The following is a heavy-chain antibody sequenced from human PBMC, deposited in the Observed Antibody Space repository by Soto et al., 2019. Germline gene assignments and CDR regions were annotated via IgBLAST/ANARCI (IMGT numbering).Heavy chain of an antibody. V-gene: IGHV2-26*01. D-gene: IGHD5-12*01. J-gene: IGHJ4*02. Sequence: QVTLKESGPVLVKPTETLTLTCTVSGFSFSNARMGVSWIRQPPGKALEWLAHIFSNDEKSYSTSLKSRLTISTDTSKSQVVLTLPNMDPVDTGTYYCARSDHLSGYNSWGQGTLVTVSS. CDR2: IFSNDEK. CDR3: ARSDHLSGYNS. CDR1: GFSFSNARMG.